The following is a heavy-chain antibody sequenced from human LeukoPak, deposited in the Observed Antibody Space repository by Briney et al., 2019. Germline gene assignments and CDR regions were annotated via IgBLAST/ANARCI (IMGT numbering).Heavy chain of an antibody. CDR2: INPNSGGT. J-gene: IGHJ3*02. V-gene: IGHV1-2*02. CDR1: GYTFTGYY. D-gene: IGHD3-22*01. Sequence: ASVKVSCKASGYTFTGYYMHWVRQAPGQGLEWMGWINPNSGGTNYAQKFQGRVTMTRDTSISTAYMELSRPRSDDTAVYYCARLPHYYDSSGYYPDAFDIWGQGTMVTVSS. CDR3: ARLPHYYDSSGYYPDAFDI.